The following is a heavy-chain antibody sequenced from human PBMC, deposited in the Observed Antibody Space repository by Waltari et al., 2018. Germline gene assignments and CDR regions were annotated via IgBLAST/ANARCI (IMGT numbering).Heavy chain of an antibody. Sequence: QVQVVQSGAEVKKPGASVKVSCKVSGYTLTGLSIHWGRQVAGKGLEWLGRFAPEDGETIDAQKFQGRVTMTEDTSVDTAYMELSSLRSEDTAVYYCHLMARNIVLAAATPSYYSYMDVWGRGTTVTVSS. J-gene: IGHJ6*03. CDR1: GYTLTGLS. CDR3: HLMARNIVLAAATPSYYSYMDV. V-gene: IGHV1-24*01. D-gene: IGHD2-15*01. CDR2: FAPEDGET.